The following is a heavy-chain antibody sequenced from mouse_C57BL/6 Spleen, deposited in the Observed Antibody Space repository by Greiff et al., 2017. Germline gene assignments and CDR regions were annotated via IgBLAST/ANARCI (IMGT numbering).Heavy chain of an antibody. CDR2: ISDGGSYT. J-gene: IGHJ2*01. CDR1: GFTFSSYA. CDR3: ARDRGYYFDY. V-gene: IGHV5-4*01. Sequence: EVQVVESGGGLLKPGGSLKLSCAASGFTFSSYAMSWVRQTPEKRLEWVATISDGGSYTYYPDNVKGRFTISRDNAKNNLYLQMSHLKSEDTAMYYCARDRGYYFDYWGQGTTLTVSS.